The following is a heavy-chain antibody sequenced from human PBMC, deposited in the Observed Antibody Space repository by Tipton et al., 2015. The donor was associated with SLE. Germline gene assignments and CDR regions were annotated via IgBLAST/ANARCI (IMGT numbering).Heavy chain of an antibody. V-gene: IGHV4-34*01. CDR3: ARGGQLVNFDL. J-gene: IGHJ2*01. D-gene: IGHD6-13*01. CDR2: INHSGST. CDR1: GGSFSGYY. Sequence: TLSLTCAVYGGSFSGYYWSWIRQPPGKGLEWIGEINHSGSTKYSPSLKSRVTISVDTSKNQFSLKLRSVTAADTAVYYCARGGQLVNFDLWGRGTLVTVSS.